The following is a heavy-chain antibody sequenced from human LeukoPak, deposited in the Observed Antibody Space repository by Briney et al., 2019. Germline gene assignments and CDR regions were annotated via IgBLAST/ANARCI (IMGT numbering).Heavy chain of an antibody. CDR3: ATSSESVYDSSGYFR. Sequence: GASVKVSCKASGYKFIDSYIHWVRQAPGQGLEWMGWIRTYNGNTNYAQKLQGRLTMTTDTSTSTAYMELRRLRSDDTAVYYCATSSESVYDSSGYFRWGQGTLVTVSS. CDR1: GYKFIDSY. V-gene: IGHV1-18*04. D-gene: IGHD3-22*01. CDR2: IRTYNGNT. J-gene: IGHJ1*01.